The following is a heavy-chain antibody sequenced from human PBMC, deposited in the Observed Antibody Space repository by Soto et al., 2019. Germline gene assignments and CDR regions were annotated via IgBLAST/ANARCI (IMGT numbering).Heavy chain of an antibody. J-gene: IGHJ4*02. Sequence: PGGSLRLSCAASGFSFVNYAMNWVRQAPGKGLEWVSGLSGSGTSTYYADSVKGRFTISRDNSRDTLFLQMNSLTADDTAMYYCAKATTNGGWFNPFDSWGQGALVTVSS. CDR3: AKATTNGGWFNPFDS. CDR1: GFSFVNYA. V-gene: IGHV3-23*01. CDR2: LSGSGTST. D-gene: IGHD6-19*01.